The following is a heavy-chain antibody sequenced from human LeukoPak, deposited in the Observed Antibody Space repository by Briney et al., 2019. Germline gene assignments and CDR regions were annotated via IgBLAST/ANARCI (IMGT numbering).Heavy chain of an antibody. J-gene: IGHJ4*02. V-gene: IGHV4-59*01. CDR2: ISYSGGP. CDR1: GGSISSYY. Sequence: SETLSLTCTVSGGSISSYYWSWIRQPPGKGLEWIGYISYSGGPNYNPSHKSRVTISVDTSKNQFSLKLTSVTAADTAVYYCAREYYGSSGYYNDYWGQGALVTVSS. D-gene: IGHD3-22*01. CDR3: AREYYGSSGYYNDY.